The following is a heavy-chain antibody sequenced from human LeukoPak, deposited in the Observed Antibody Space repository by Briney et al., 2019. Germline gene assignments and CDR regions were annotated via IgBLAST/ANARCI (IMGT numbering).Heavy chain of an antibody. V-gene: IGHV4-38-2*02. Sequence: SETLSLTCTVSGYSISSGYYWGWIRQPPGKGLEWIWSIYRSGSTYYNPSLKSRVTISVDTSKNQFSLKLSSVTAADTAVYYCARGTRYYHDSSGYYYGGAFDIWGQGTMVTVSS. D-gene: IGHD3-22*01. CDR1: GYSISSGYY. CDR2: IYRSGST. CDR3: ARGTRYYHDSSGYYYGGAFDI. J-gene: IGHJ3*02.